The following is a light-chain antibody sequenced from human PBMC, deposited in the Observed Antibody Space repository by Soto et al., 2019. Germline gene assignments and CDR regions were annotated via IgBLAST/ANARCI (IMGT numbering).Light chain of an antibody. V-gene: IGKV1D-12*01. J-gene: IGKJ5*01. CDR1: QDIDTW. Sequence: DLQMTQSPSSVSASVGDRVTITCRASQDIDTWLAWYQQKPGKAPKLLIYTASRLQSGVPSRFSGSGSGTDFTLTISSLQPEDFATYYCQQAKTFPPITFGQGTRLEI. CDR2: TAS. CDR3: QQAKTFPPIT.